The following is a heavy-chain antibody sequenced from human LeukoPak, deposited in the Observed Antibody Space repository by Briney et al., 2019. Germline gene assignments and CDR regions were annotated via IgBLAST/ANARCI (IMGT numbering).Heavy chain of an antibody. V-gene: IGHV3-21*04. CDR1: GFTFSSYS. D-gene: IGHD2-2*01. CDR3: AKDDCSSTSCYPDV. CDR2: ISSSSSYI. J-gene: IGHJ6*04. Sequence: GGSLRLSCAASGFTFSSYSMNWVRQAPGKGLEWVSSISSSSSYIYYADSVKGRFTISRDNAKNSLYLQMNSLRAEDMALYYCAKDDCSSTSCYPDVWGKGTTVTVSS.